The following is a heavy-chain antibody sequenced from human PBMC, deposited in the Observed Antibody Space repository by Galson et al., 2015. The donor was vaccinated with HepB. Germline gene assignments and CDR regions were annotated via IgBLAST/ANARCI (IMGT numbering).Heavy chain of an antibody. CDR1: GYTFTGYY. J-gene: IGHJ4*02. D-gene: IGHD6-19*01. CDR2: INPSVSST. Sequence: SVKVSCKASGYTFTGYYMHWVRQAPGQGLEWMGMINPSVSSTTYAQKFRGRVTMTRDKSTSTVYMELSSLTSEDTAVYYCARDIGFSGSDYSDFWGRGTLVTVSS. V-gene: IGHV1-46*01. CDR3: ARDIGFSGSDYSDF.